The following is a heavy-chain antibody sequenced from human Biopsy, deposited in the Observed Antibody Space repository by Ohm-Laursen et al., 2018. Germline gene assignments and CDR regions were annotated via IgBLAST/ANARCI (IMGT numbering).Heavy chain of an antibody. CDR1: VGSIRSDY. J-gene: IGHJ4*02. V-gene: IGHV4-59*12. CDR2: SHYSGST. CDR3: AREKYDGSDHYSSPFDS. D-gene: IGHD3-22*01. Sequence: SVTLSLTCMVCVGSIRSDYLGWIRQSPGKGLEWIAYSHYSGSTNYNPSLRHRVTISVDTSKNQFSLKVTSVTAADTAVYYCAREKYDGSDHYSSPFDSWGQGALVTVSS.